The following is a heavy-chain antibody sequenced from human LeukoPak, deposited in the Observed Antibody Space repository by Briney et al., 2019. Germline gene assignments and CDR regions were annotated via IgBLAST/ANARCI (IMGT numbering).Heavy chain of an antibody. CDR1: GYTFTRYD. CDR2: MNPNSGHT. Sequence: ASVKVSCKASGYTFTRYDINWVRQATGQGLEWMGWMNPNSGHTGYAQKFQGRVTITRNTSISTAYMELSSLRSEDTAVYYCARPLITMVRGVLGPFDIWGQGTMVTVSS. J-gene: IGHJ3*02. D-gene: IGHD3-10*01. V-gene: IGHV1-8*03. CDR3: ARPLITMVRGVLGPFDI.